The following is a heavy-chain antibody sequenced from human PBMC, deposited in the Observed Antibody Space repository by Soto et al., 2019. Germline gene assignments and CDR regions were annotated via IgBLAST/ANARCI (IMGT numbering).Heavy chain of an antibody. CDR1: GYTFTSYY. V-gene: IGHV1-46*01. Sequence: ASVKVSCKASGYTFTSYYMHWVRQAPGQGLEWMGIINPSGGSTGYAQKFQGRVTMTRDTSTSTVYMELSSLRSEDTAVYYCARDGKRDYYDRSGYADPYYYYGMDVWGQGTTVTVSS. D-gene: IGHD3-22*01. J-gene: IGHJ6*02. CDR2: INPSGGST. CDR3: ARDGKRDYYDRSGYADPYYYYGMDV.